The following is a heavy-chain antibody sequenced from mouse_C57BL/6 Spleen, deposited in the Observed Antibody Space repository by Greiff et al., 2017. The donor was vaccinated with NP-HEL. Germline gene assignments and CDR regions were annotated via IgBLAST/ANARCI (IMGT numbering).Heavy chain of an antibody. CDR1: GFNIKDYY. Sequence: VQLKESGAELVRPGASVKLSCTASGFNIKDYYMHWVKQRPEQGLEWIGRIEPEDGDTEYAPKFQGKATRTADTTSNNAYLQLGSLTSEDTAVYYCTCLSPYWYFGVWGTGATVTVS. CDR2: IEPEDGDT. V-gene: IGHV14-1*01. CDR3: TCLSPYWYFGV. D-gene: IGHD1-1*01. J-gene: IGHJ1*03.